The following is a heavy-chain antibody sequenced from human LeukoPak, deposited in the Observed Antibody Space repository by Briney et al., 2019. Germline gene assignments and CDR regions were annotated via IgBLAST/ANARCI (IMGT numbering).Heavy chain of an antibody. D-gene: IGHD2-2*02. J-gene: IGHJ4*02. CDR2: ISDTGGKT. Sequence: GGSLRLSCSASGFTFNNYAMSWVRQAPGKGLEWVSGISDTGGKTYYADSVKGRFTISKDKSNDVLFLQMNTLRAEDTALYYCAKAISLRYRYYFDYWGQGTLVTVSS. CDR3: AKAISLRYRYYFDY. CDR1: GFTFNNYA. V-gene: IGHV3-23*01.